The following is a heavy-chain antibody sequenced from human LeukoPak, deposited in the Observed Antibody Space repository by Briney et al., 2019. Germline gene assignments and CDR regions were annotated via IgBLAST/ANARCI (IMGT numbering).Heavy chain of an antibody. Sequence: PGGSLRLSCAASGFTFSSYEMNWVRQAPGKGLEWVSYISSSGSTIYYADSVKGRFTISRDNSKNSLYLQMNSLRSEDTALYYCAKTVGSGSYSLPFDYWGQGTLVTVSS. CDR1: GFTFSSYE. CDR2: ISSSGSTI. J-gene: IGHJ4*02. V-gene: IGHV3-48*03. CDR3: AKTVGSGSYSLPFDY. D-gene: IGHD3-10*01.